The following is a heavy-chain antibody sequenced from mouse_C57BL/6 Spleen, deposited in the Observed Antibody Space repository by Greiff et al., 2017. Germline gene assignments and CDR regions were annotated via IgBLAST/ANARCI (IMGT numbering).Heavy chain of an antibody. V-gene: IGHV5-16*01. Sequence: EVKLMESEGGLVQPGSSMKLSCTASGFTFSDYYMAWVRQVPEKGLEWVANINYDGSSTYYLDSLKSRFIISRDNAKNILYLQMSSLKSEDTATYYCARDRRDYWYFDVWGTGTTVTVSS. CDR2: INYDGSST. CDR1: GFTFSDYY. J-gene: IGHJ1*03. CDR3: ARDRRDYWYFDV.